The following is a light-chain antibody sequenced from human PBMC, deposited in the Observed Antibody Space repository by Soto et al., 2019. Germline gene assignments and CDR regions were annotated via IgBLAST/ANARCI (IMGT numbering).Light chain of an antibody. V-gene: IGKV3-15*01. CDR3: QHYNNWPPTWT. CDR2: GAS. Sequence: EIVMTQSPATLSVSPGERATLSCRASQFVSSTLAWYQQKPGRPPRLLIYGASTRATDIPARFSGSGSGTEFTLTISSLQSEDFAVYYCQHYNNWPPTWTFGQGTKVHIK. J-gene: IGKJ1*01. CDR1: QFVSST.